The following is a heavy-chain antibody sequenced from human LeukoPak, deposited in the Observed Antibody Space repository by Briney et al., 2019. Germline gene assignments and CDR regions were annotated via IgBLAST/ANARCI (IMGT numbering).Heavy chain of an antibody. CDR1: GFTFSSYE. J-gene: IGHJ6*02. CDR2: ISSSGSTI. V-gene: IGHV3-48*03. D-gene: IGHD4-17*01. CDR3: ARDTSPLGYGDYVIYYYYGMDV. Sequence: GGSLRLSCAASGFTFSSYEMNWVRQAPGKGLEWVSYISSSGSTIYYADSVKGRFTISRDNAKNSLNLQMNSLRAEDTAVYYCARDTSPLGYGDYVIYYYYGMDVWGQGTTVTVSS.